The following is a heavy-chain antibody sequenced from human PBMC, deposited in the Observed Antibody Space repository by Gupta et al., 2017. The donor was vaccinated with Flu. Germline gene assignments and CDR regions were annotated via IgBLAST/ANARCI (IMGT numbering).Heavy chain of an antibody. V-gene: IGHV3-23*01. CDR1: GFTFSHYN. J-gene: IGHJ5*02. Sequence: EVQLLESGGGLVQPGGSLRLSCAASGFTFSHYNMSWLRQAPGKELEWVSVIVASGGDTYYEDSVKGRFTVSRDNSKNTLYLQMNGLRAEDTAVYYCAIYQYDNRGPRRWFDPWGQGTLVTVSS. CDR3: AIYQYDNRGPRRWFDP. D-gene: IGHD3-22*01. CDR2: IVASGGDT.